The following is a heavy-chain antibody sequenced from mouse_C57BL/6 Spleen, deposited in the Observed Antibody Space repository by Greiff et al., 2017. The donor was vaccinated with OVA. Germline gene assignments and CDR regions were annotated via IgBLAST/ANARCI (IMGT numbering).Heavy chain of an antibody. CDR1: GYTFTSYW. D-gene: IGHD1-1*01. CDR3: ARYEDYCGSSYEGFAY. J-gene: IGHJ3*01. V-gene: IGHV1-64*01. CDR2: IHPNSGST. Sequence: QVQLQQPGAELVKPGASVKLSCKASGYTFTSYWMHWVKQRPGQGLEWIGMIHPNSGSTNYNEKFKSKATLTVDKSSSTAYMQLSSLTSEDSAVYYGARYEDYCGSSYEGFAYWGQGTLVTVSA.